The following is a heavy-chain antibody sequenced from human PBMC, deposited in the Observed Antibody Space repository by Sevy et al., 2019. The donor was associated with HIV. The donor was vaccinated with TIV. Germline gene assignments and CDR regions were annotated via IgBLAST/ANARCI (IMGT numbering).Heavy chain of an antibody. J-gene: IGHJ6*02. Sequence: GGSLRLSCAGSGFTFSFYAMHWVRQAPGKGLEWVAVISYNGNNKKYADSVKCRFTISRDNSKNTVYLQMNSLRGEDTAAYYCAREGLVPTATPDRYYFYGMDIWGQGTTVTVSS. CDR3: AREGLVPTATPDRYYFYGMDI. V-gene: IGHV3-30*04. D-gene: IGHD2-2*01. CDR2: ISYNGNNK. CDR1: GFTFSFYA.